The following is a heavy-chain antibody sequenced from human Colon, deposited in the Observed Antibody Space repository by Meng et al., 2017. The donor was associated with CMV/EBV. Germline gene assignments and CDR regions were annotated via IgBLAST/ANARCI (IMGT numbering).Heavy chain of an antibody. D-gene: IGHD6-6*01. Sequence: GESLKISCAASGFTFSASTMHWVRQTPGKVLEWVSFIHINGGDEQYADAVRGRFTISRDNSKNTLYLQMSSLRAEDTAVYYCVKVSTWRDSSSGFSDAFDIWGQGTMVTVSS. CDR2: IHINGGDE. V-gene: IGHV3-30*02. J-gene: IGHJ3*02. CDR3: VKVSTWRDSSSGFSDAFDI. CDR1: GFTFSAST.